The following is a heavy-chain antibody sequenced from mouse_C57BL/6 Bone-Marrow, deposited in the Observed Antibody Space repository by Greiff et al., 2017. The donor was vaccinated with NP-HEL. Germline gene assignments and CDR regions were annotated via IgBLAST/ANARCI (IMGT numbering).Heavy chain of an antibody. CDR1: GFTFSSYG. CDR3: ARPQLFAY. D-gene: IGHD4-1*02. V-gene: IGHV5-6*01. Sequence: EVKLVESGGDLVKPGGSLKLSCAASGFTFSSYGMSWVRQTPDKRLEWVATISSGGSYTYYPDSVKGRFTISRDNAKNTLYLQMSSLKSEDTAMYYGARPQLFAYWGQGTLVTVSA. CDR2: ISSGGSYT. J-gene: IGHJ3*01.